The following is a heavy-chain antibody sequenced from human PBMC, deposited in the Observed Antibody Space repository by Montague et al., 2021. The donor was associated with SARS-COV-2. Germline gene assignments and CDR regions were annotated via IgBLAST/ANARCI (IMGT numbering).Heavy chain of an antibody. CDR3: ARDDIVLQGVTKGMDD. CDR1: GGSISSSNYY. D-gene: IGHD3-10*01. Sequence: SETLSLTCTVSGGSISSSNYYWGWIRQPPGKGLEWIGNMYYSGSTYYNPSLKSRVTISIDTSKNQFSLKLSSVTAADTAVYYCARDDIVLQGVTKGMDDWGQGTLVTVSS. J-gene: IGHJ4*02. V-gene: IGHV4-39*07. CDR2: MYYSGST.